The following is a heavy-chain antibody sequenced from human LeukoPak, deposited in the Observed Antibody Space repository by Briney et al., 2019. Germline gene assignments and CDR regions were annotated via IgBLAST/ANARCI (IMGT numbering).Heavy chain of an antibody. CDR1: GGSFSGYY. J-gene: IGHJ4*02. CDR3: ARVKSDIVVVPAASFDY. V-gene: IGHV4-34*01. Sequence: SETLSLTCAVYGGSFSGYYWSWIRQPPGKGLEWIGEINHSGSTNYNPSLKSRVTISEDTSKNQFSLKLSSVTAADTAVYYCARVKSDIVVVPAASFDYWGQGTLVTVSS. CDR2: INHSGST. D-gene: IGHD2-2*01.